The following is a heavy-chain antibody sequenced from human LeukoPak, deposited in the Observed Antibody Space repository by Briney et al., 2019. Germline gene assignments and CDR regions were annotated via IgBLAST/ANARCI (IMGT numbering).Heavy chain of an antibody. CDR2: ISYSGST. Sequence: PSETLSLTCTVSGGSISSGDYYWSWIRQPPGKGLEWIGYISYSGSTYYNPPLKSRVTISVDTSKNRFSLRLSSVTAADTAVYYCASVKMDYGAYWGQGTLVTVSS. D-gene: IGHD4-17*01. CDR3: ASVKMDYGAY. V-gene: IGHV4-30-4*02. CDR1: GGSISSGDYY. J-gene: IGHJ4*02.